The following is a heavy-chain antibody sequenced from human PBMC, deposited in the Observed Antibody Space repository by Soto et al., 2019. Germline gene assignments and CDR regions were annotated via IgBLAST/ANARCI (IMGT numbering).Heavy chain of an antibody. CDR3: TTDRPFSFGGVVTT. D-gene: IGHD3-16*01. CDR2: IKSDPDGGTT. J-gene: IGHJ3*01. V-gene: IGHV3-15*01. Sequence: EVQLVESGGGFVNPGGSLRLSCAASGVIFRNLWMAWIRQSPGKGLEWVGRIKSDPDGGTTDYAAPVKDRFTISRDDSKDTLYLQKRSLKTEDTAVYYCTTDRPFSFGGVVTTWGQGTKVTVSS. CDR1: GVIFRNLW.